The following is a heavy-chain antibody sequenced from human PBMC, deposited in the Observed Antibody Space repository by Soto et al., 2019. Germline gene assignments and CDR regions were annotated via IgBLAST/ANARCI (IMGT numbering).Heavy chain of an antibody. CDR3: ASSSWSYYYYYDMDV. J-gene: IGHJ6*02. CDR2: ISAYNGNT. Sequence: ASVKVSCKASGYTFTSYGISWVRQAPGQGLEWMGWISAYNGNTNYAQKLQGRVTMTTDTSTSTAYMELRSLRSDDTAVYYCASSSWSYYYYYDMDVWGQGTTVTVS. D-gene: IGHD6-13*01. CDR1: GYTFTSYG. V-gene: IGHV1-18*01.